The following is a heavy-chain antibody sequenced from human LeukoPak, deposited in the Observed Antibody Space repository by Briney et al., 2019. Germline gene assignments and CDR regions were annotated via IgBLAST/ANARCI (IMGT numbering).Heavy chain of an antibody. Sequence: GGSLRLSCVGSGFTFSGFAMIWVRQAPGKGLEWVSSISTGSGNKYYADSVKGRFTISRDNSKNTLYLQMNSLRAEDTATYYCGKGRAVVGAAGPDHWGQGTLVTVSS. CDR1: GFTFSGFA. CDR2: ISTGSGNK. D-gene: IGHD2-15*01. J-gene: IGHJ4*02. CDR3: GKGRAVVGAAGPDH. V-gene: IGHV3-23*01.